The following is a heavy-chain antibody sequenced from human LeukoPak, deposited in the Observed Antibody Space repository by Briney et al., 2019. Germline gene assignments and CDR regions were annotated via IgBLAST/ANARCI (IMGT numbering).Heavy chain of an antibody. CDR2: TSLSGSGT. V-gene: IGHV3-23*01. J-gene: IGHJ4*02. CDR3: AIRGY. CDR1: GFTFSSYA. Sequence: GGSLRLSCVASGFTFSSYALSWVRQAPGKGLEWVSSTSLSGSGTNYADSVKGRFTISRDNSKKTLYLQMNSLRAEDTAVYYCAIRGYWGQGTLVTVSS.